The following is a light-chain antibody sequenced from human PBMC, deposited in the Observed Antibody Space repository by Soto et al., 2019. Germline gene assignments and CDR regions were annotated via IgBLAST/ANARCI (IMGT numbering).Light chain of an antibody. CDR3: SSYSISTAYI. V-gene: IGLV2-14*01. CDR1: SSDVGGYDY. CDR2: EVS. Sequence: QSALTQPAPVSGSPGQSITISCTGTSSDVGGYDYVSWYQLHPGKAPKLMVFEVSNRPSGVSYRFSGSKSGNTASLTISGLQAEDEADYFCSSYSISTAYIFGTGTKVTVL. J-gene: IGLJ1*01.